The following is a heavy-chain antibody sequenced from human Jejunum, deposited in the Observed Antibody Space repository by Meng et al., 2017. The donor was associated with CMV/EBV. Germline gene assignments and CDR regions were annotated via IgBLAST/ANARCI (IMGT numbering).Heavy chain of an antibody. CDR2: ISSYKDNT. J-gene: IGHJ4*02. D-gene: IGHD2-8*01. CDR1: GFSFSDYD. CDR3: AREGAKYCTNGVCSVDY. Sequence: QVQLVQSATEVKKPGTSGKVSCKVSGFSFSDYDISWVRQAPGQGLEWMGWISSYKDNTKYAEKFQGRVTMTTDTSASTAYMELRSLRSDDTAVYYCAREGAKYCTNGVCSVDYWGQGTMCNVSS. V-gene: IGHV1-18*01.